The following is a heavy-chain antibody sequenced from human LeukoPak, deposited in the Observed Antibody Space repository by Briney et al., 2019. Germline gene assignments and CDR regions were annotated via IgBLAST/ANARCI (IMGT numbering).Heavy chain of an antibody. Sequence: GGSLRLSCAASGFTFSSYAMHWVRQAPGKGLEWVSSISSSSSYIYYADSVKGRFTISRDNAKNSLYLQMNSLRAEDTAVYYCARSRGYSGYDREIDYWGQGTLVTVSS. J-gene: IGHJ4*02. CDR2: ISSSSSYI. D-gene: IGHD5-12*01. V-gene: IGHV3-21*01. CDR3: ARSRGYSGYDREIDY. CDR1: GFTFSSYA.